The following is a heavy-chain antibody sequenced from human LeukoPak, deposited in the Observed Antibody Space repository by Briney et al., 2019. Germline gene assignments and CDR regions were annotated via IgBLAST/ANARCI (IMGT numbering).Heavy chain of an antibody. V-gene: IGHV3-21*01. CDR2: ISSSSSYI. CDR1: GFTFSSHI. CDR3: ARSAATGPYNWFDP. D-gene: IGHD6-13*01. J-gene: IGHJ5*02. Sequence: GGSLTLSCAPSGFTFSSHIMNWVRQAPGKGLEWVSSISSSSSYIYYADSVEGRFTIFRDNAKNSLYLQMNSLRAEDTAVYYCARSAATGPYNWFDPWGQGTLVTVSS.